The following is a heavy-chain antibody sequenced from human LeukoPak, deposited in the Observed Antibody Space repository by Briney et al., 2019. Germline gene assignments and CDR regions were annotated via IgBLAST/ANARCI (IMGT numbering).Heavy chain of an antibody. D-gene: IGHD6-13*01. V-gene: IGHV3-23*01. CDR2: ISGSGGST. J-gene: IGHJ1*01. Sequence: PGGSLRPSCAASGLTFSSYARSWVRQAPGKGLEWVSAISGSGGSTYYADSVKGRFTISRDNSKNTLYLQMNSLRAEDTAVYYCAKVDSSWYIGDFQNWGQGTLVTVSS. CDR1: GLTFSSYA. CDR3: AKVDSSWYIGDFQN.